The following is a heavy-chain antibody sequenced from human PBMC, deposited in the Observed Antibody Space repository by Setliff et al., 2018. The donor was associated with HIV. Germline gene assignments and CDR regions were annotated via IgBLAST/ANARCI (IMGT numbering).Heavy chain of an antibody. D-gene: IGHD3-9*01. CDR2: IYYSGST. Sequence: PSETLSLTCTVSGASIPGYYWSWIRQPPGKGLEWIGYIYYSGSTNYNPSLKSRVTLSVDTSKNQFSLKLSSVTAADTAVYYCAGARDDDILTGYYPHYFDYWGQGTLVTVPQ. CDR3: AGARDDDILTGYYPHYFDY. J-gene: IGHJ4*02. CDR1: GASIPGYY. V-gene: IGHV4-59*01.